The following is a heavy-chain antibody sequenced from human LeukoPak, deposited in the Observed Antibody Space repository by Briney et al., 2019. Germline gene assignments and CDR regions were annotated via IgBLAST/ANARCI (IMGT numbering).Heavy chain of an antibody. D-gene: IGHD5-24*01. J-gene: IGHJ2*01. CDR1: GFTFSSYA. V-gene: IGHV3-23*01. Sequence: GGSLRLSCAASGFTFSSYAMSWVRQAPGKGLEWVSAISGSGGSTYYADSVKGRFTISRDNSKNTLYLQMNSLRAEDTAVYYCAVGGYNHDVRYWYFDLWGRGTLVTVSS. CDR2: ISGSGGST. CDR3: AVGGYNHDVRYWYFDL.